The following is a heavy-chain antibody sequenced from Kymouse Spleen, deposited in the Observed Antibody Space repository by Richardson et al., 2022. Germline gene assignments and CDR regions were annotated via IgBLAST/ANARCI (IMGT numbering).Heavy chain of an antibody. V-gene: IGHV4-4*02. CDR3: ARRKGSGWYHYYYYYGMDV. J-gene: IGHJ6*02. CDR1: GGSISSSNW. D-gene: IGHD6-19*01. Sequence: QVQLQESGPGLVKPSGTLSLTCAVSGGSISSSNWWSWVRQPPGKGLEWIGEIYHSGSTNYNPSLKSRVTISVDKSKNQFSLKLSSVTAADTAVYYCARRKGSGWYHYYYYYGMDVWGQGTTVTVSS. CDR2: IYHSGST.